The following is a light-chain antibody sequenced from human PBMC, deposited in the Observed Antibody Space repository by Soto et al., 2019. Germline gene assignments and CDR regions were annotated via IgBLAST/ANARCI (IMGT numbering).Light chain of an antibody. CDR3: QQYNNFPGT. Sequence: EIVMTQSPATLSVSPGERATLSCRASQSVSSNLAWYQQKPGQAPRLLIYGASTRATGSPARFSGSVSGTEFTLTISSLQSEDFAVYYCQQYNNFPGTFGQGTKGEIK. J-gene: IGKJ1*01. CDR1: QSVSSN. CDR2: GAS. V-gene: IGKV3-15*01.